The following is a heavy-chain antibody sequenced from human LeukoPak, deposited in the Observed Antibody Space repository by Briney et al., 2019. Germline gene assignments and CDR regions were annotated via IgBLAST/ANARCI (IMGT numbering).Heavy chain of an antibody. V-gene: IGHV4-59*01. CDR3: ARDYYGGNSGYYFDY. D-gene: IGHD4-23*01. Sequence: PSETLSLTCTVSGGSISSYYWSWLRQPPGKGLEWIGYIYYSGSTNYNPSLKSRVTISVDTSKNQFSLKLSSVTAADTAVYYCARDYYGGNSGYYFDYWGQGTLVTVSS. J-gene: IGHJ4*02. CDR2: IYYSGST. CDR1: GGSISSYY.